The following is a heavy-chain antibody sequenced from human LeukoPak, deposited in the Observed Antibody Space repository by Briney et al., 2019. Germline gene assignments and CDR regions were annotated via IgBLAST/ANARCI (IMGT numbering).Heavy chain of an antibody. J-gene: IGHJ4*02. D-gene: IGHD3-3*01. CDR3: ATNLPGVTIFGVVIRYFDY. CDR2: ISSSSSTI. CDR1: GFTFSSSA. V-gene: IGHV3-48*01. Sequence: PGGSLRLSCAGTGFTFSSSAMGWVRQAPGKGLEWVSYISSSSSTIYYADSVKGRFTISRDNAKNSLYLQMNSLRAEDTAVYFCATNLPGVTIFGVVIRYFDYWGQGTLVTVSS.